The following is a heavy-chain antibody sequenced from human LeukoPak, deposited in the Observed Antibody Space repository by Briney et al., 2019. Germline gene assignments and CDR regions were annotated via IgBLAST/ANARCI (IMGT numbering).Heavy chain of an antibody. CDR3: ARDRTARGLFDY. D-gene: IGHD5-18*01. Sequence: PGGSLRLSCAASGFTFSSYAVHWVRQAPGKGLEWVAVISYDGSNKYYADSVKGRFTISRDNSKNTLYLQMNSLRAEDTAVYYCARDRTARGLFDYWGQGTLVTVSS. CDR2: ISYDGSNK. V-gene: IGHV3-30*04. CDR1: GFTFSSYA. J-gene: IGHJ4*02.